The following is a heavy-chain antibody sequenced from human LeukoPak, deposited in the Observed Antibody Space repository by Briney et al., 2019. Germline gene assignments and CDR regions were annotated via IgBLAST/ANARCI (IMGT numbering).Heavy chain of an antibody. J-gene: IGHJ4*02. CDR2: IRYDGNNK. CDR3: AKVRYCSGVNCYPDDN. V-gene: IGHV3-30*02. Sequence: PGGSLRLSCAASGFTFDKAWMTWVRQAPGKGLNWVAFIRYDGNNKYYADSAKGRFTISRDNSKNMLYLEMNSLSTEDTAVYYCAKVRYCSGVNCYPDDNWGQGTLVTVSS. D-gene: IGHD2-15*01. CDR1: GFTFDKAW.